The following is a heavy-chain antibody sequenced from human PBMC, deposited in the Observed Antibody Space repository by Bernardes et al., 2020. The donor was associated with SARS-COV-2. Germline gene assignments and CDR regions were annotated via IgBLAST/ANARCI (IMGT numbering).Heavy chain of an antibody. V-gene: IGHV4-59*01. J-gene: IGHJ6*02. D-gene: IGHD2-2*01. Sequence: SETLSLTCTVSGGSISSYYWSWIRQPPGTGLEWIGYIYYSGSTNYNPSLKSRVTISVDTSKNQFSLKLSSVTAADTAVYYCASGLGYCSSTSCYSYGMDVWGQGTTVTVSS. CDR3: ASGLGYCSSTSCYSYGMDV. CDR1: GGSISSYY. CDR2: IYYSGST.